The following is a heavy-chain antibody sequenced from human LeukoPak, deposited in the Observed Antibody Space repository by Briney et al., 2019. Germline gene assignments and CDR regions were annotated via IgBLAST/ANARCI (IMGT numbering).Heavy chain of an antibody. Sequence: GGSLRLSCAASGFTFSSYSMNWVRQAPGKGLEWVSYISSSSNTIYYADSVKGRFTISRDNAKNSLYLHMNSLRAEDTAVYYCARLPVVPAAIIYYYYYMDVWGKGTTVTVSS. V-gene: IGHV3-48*01. J-gene: IGHJ6*03. D-gene: IGHD2-2*01. CDR1: GFTFSSYS. CDR2: ISSSSNTI. CDR3: ARLPVVPAAIIYYYYYMDV.